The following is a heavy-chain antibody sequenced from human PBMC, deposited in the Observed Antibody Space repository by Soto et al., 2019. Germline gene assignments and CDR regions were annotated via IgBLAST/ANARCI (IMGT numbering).Heavy chain of an antibody. CDR2: ISGSGGST. D-gene: IGHD3-22*01. J-gene: IGHJ4*02. Sequence: GGSLRLSCAASGFTFSSYAMSWVRQAPGKGLEWVPAISGSGGSTYYADSVKGRFTISRDNSKNTLYLQMNSLRAEDTAVYYCAKFAYYYDSSGYYDYWGQGTLVTVSS. CDR3: AKFAYYYDSSGYYDY. CDR1: GFTFSSYA. V-gene: IGHV3-23*01.